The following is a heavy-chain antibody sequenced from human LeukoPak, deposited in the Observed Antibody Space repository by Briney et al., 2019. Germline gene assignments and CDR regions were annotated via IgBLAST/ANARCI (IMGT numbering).Heavy chain of an antibody. CDR3: ARSPGLYSYGSVC. CDR1: GFTFSSYE. D-gene: IGHD5-18*01. CDR2: ISSSGSTI. V-gene: IGHV3-48*03. Sequence: PGGSLRLSCAASGFTFSSYEMNWVRQAPGKGLEWVSYISSSGSTIYYADSVKGRFTISRDNAKNSLYLQMNSLRAEDTAVYYCARSPGLYSYGSVCWGQGTLVTVSS. J-gene: IGHJ4*02.